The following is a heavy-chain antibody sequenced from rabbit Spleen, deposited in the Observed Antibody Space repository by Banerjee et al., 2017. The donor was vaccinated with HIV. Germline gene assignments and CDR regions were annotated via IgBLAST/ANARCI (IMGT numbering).Heavy chain of an antibody. J-gene: IGHJ6*01. CDR3: ARDSGTSFSSYGMDL. Sequence: QSLEESGGDLVQPGASLTLTCTASGVSFSNYNFMCWVRQAPGKGLEWIACIDTGSRDFTYYASWAKGRFTISKTSSTTVTLQMTSLTAGDTATYFCARDSGTSFSSYGMDLWGPGTLVTVS. D-gene: IGHD8-1*01. V-gene: IGHV1S40*01. CDR1: GVSFSNYNF. CDR2: IDTGSRDFT.